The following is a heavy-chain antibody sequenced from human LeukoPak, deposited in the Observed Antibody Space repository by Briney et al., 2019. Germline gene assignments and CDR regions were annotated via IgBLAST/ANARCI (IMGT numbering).Heavy chain of an antibody. J-gene: IGHJ4*02. V-gene: IGHV1-46*01. CDR2: INPSGGST. D-gene: IGHD6-19*01. CDR1: GYTFTSYY. Sequence: ASVKVSCKASGYTFTSYYMHWVRQAPGQGLEWMGIINPSGGSTSYAQKFQGRVTITADESTSTAYMELSSLRSEDTAVYYCARSRKKSIAVAGSKGFDYWGQGTLVTVSS. CDR3: ARSRKKSIAVAGSKGFDY.